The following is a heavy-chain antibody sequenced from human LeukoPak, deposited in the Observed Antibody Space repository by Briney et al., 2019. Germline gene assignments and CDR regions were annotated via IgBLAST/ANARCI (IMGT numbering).Heavy chain of an antibody. J-gene: IGHJ4*02. V-gene: IGHV4-39*01. CDR3: ARRDYYDSRGFDY. CDR1: GGSISSSRYY. D-gene: IGHD3-22*01. Sequence: SETLSLTCTVSGGSISSSRYYWGWIRQPPGKGLEWIASVNYVGNTYYNPSLKSRVTISVDTSKSQFSLKLTSVTAADTAVYYCARRDYYDSRGFDYWGQGTLVTVSS. CDR2: VNYVGNT.